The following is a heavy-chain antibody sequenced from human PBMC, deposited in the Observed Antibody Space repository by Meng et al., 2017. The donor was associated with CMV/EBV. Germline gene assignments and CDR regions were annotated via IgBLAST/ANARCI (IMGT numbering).Heavy chain of an antibody. D-gene: IGHD6-6*01. CDR3: ARDRSRSDSYNWFDP. V-gene: IGHV1-2*02. CDR2: INPNSGGT. Sequence: ASVKVSCKASGYTFTGYYMHWVRQAPGQGLEWMGWINPNSGGTNYAQKFQGRVTMTRDTSISTAYMELSRLRSDDTAVYYCARDRSRSDSYNWFDPWGQGTLVTVSS. CDR1: GYTFTGYY. J-gene: IGHJ5*02.